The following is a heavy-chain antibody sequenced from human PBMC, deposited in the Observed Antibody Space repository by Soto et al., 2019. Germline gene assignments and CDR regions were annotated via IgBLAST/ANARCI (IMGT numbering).Heavy chain of an antibody. Sequence: PSETLSLTCTVAGVSISSSSFHLGWIRQPPGKGLEWIGSIYYSGSTYYSPSLKSRVTISVDTSKNQFSLKLSSVTAADTAVYYCARDRGGIHCGGDCSGWYFDLWGRGTLVTVSS. J-gene: IGHJ2*01. CDR1: GVSISSSSFH. D-gene: IGHD2-21*02. CDR2: IYYSGST. V-gene: IGHV4-39*07. CDR3: ARDRGGIHCGGDCSGWYFDL.